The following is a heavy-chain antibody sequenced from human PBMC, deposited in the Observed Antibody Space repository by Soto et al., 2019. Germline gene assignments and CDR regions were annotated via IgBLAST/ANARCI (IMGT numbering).Heavy chain of an antibody. Sequence: ASVKVSCKASGYTFTSYGISWVRQAPGQGLEWMGWISAYNGNTNYAQKLQGRVTMTTDTSTSTAYMERRSLRSDDTAVDDCATEDPEILGCYFDYWGQGTLVTVSS. V-gene: IGHV1-18*01. CDR3: ATEDPEILGCYFDY. J-gene: IGHJ4*02. D-gene: IGHD2-21*01. CDR2: ISAYNGNT. CDR1: GYTFTSYG.